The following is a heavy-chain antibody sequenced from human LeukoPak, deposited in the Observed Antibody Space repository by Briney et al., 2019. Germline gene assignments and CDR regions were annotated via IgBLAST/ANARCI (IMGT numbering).Heavy chain of an antibody. J-gene: IGHJ4*02. D-gene: IGHD3-10*01. CDR1: GFTFTTYW. CDR2: IKQDGSEK. CDR3: ARSGSYYRSGSYYSDY. V-gene: IGHV3-7*04. Sequence: GGSLRLSCAASGFTFTTYWMTWVRQAPGKGLEWVANIKQDGSEKHYVDSVKGRFTISRDNAKNSLYLQMNSLRGEDTAVYYCARSGSYYRSGSYYSDYWGRGTLVTVSS.